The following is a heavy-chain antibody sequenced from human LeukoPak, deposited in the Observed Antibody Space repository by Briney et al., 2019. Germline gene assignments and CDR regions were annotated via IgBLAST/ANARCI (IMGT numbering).Heavy chain of an antibody. D-gene: IGHD3-22*01. CDR2: MNPNSGNT. V-gene: IGHV1-8*01. CDR1: GYTFTSSD. CDR3: ARNNHYYHSTFDY. Sequence: GASVKVSCKASGYTFTSSDINWVRQATGQGLEWMGWMNPNSGNTGYAQKFQGRVTMTRNTSISTAYMELSSLRSEDTAVYYCARNNHYYHSTFDYWGQGTLVTVSS. J-gene: IGHJ4*02.